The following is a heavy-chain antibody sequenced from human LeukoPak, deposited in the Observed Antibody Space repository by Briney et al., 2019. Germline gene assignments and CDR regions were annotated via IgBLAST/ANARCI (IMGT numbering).Heavy chain of an antibody. Sequence: PGGSLRLSCAVSGLIFSNYALSWVRQAPGKGLEWVSSIKINSSSTYCADSVKGRFTISRDNSKSTLYLQMNSLRAEDTAVYYCAKVVTDDYWGQGTLVTVSS. V-gene: IGHV3-23*01. J-gene: IGHJ4*02. CDR3: AKVVTDDY. CDR2: IKINSSST. D-gene: IGHD4-23*01. CDR1: GLIFSNYA.